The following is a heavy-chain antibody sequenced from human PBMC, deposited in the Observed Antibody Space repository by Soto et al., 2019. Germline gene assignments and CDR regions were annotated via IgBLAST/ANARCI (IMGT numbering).Heavy chain of an antibody. CDR1: GFTVSSNY. D-gene: IGHD2-15*01. J-gene: IGHJ6*03. CDR3: ARHARYCSGGSCYSGNYYYYMDV. Sequence: GGSLRLSCAASGFTVSSNYMSWVRQAPGKGLEWVSVIYSGGSTYYADSVKGRFTISRDNSKNTLYLQMNSLRAEDTAVYYCARHARYCSGGSCYSGNYYYYMDVWGKGTTVTVSS. CDR2: IYSGGST. V-gene: IGHV3-66*04.